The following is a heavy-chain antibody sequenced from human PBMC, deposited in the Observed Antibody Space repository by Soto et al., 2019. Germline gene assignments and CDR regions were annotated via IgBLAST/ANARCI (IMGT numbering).Heavy chain of an antibody. V-gene: IGHV3-7*03. Sequence: EVQLVESGGGLVQPGGSLRLSCAASGFTFSYYWMTWVRQAPGKGLEWVANINQDGSEKNYVDSVKGRFTISRDNGNNSLFLQMNSLRAEDTAVYYCARDRIVAARRPDFDYWGQGTLVTVSS. CDR1: GFTFSYYW. CDR2: INQDGSEK. CDR3: ARDRIVAARRPDFDY. J-gene: IGHJ4*02. D-gene: IGHD6-6*01.